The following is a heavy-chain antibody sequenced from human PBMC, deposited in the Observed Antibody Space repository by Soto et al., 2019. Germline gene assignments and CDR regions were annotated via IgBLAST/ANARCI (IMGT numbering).Heavy chain of an antibody. CDR3: ANDAQAGSIPCH. V-gene: IGHV3-66*01. CDR2: IYSGGST. D-gene: IGHD2-2*01. Sequence: GSLRLSCAASGFTVSSNYMSWVRQAPGKGLEWVSVIYSGGSTYYADSVKGRFTISRDNSKNTLYLQMNSLRAEDTAVYYCANDAQAGSIPCHWGQGTLVTVSS. CDR1: GFTVSSNY. J-gene: IGHJ4*02.